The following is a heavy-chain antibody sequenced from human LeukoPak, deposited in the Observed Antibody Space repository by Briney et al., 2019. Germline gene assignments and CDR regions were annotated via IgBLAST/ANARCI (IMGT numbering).Heavy chain of an antibody. D-gene: IGHD1-14*01. CDR2: IYFSGST. V-gene: IGHV4-59*01. CDR1: GGSISSYY. Sequence: SETLSLTCTVSGGSISSYYWSWIRQPPGKGLEFIGFIYFSGSTNYNPSLRSRVTMSVDTSKNQFSLNLGSVTAADTAVYYCARTPGRGGFDYWGQGTLVTVSS. J-gene: IGHJ4*02. CDR3: ARTPGRGGFDY.